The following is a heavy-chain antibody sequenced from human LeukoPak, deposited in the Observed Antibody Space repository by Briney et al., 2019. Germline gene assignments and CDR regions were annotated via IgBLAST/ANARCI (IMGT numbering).Heavy chain of an antibody. CDR2: IYPGDSDT. Sequence: GESLKISFKGSGYRFTSYWIGWVRPMPGKGLEWMGIIYPGDSDTRYSPSFQGQVTISADKSISTAYLQWSSLKASDTAMYYCARQETTAIGDWFDPWGQGTLVTVSS. V-gene: IGHV5-51*01. CDR1: GYRFTSYW. D-gene: IGHD4-17*01. J-gene: IGHJ5*02. CDR3: ARQETTAIGDWFDP.